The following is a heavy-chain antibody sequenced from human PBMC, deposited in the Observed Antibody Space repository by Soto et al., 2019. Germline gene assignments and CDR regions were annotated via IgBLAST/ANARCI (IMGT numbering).Heavy chain of an antibody. Sequence: PGGSLRLSCAASGFTFSSYGMHWVRQAPGKGLGWVAVIGYDGSNKYYADSVKGRFTISRDNSKNTLYLQMNSLRAEDTAVYYCARDLGYSGSATPRWGQGTLVTVTS. V-gene: IGHV3-33*01. CDR1: GFTFSSYG. CDR3: ARDLGYSGSATPR. D-gene: IGHD3-10*01. J-gene: IGHJ4*02. CDR2: IGYDGSNK.